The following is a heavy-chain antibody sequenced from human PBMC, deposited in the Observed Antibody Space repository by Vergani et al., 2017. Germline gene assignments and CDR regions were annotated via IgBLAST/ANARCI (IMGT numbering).Heavy chain of an antibody. CDR2: IFYSGTT. Sequence: QVQLQESGPGVVKPSQTLSLTCAVSGGSISSGAHCWTWIRQRPGKGLEWIGYIFYSGTTYDNPSLRSRLTISVDTSQNQFSLKLTSVTAADTAVYYCATGAGPFDIWGQGTLVTVSS. J-gene: IGHJ4*02. D-gene: IGHD7-27*01. V-gene: IGHV4-31*11. CDR3: ATGAGPFDI. CDR1: GGSISSGAHC.